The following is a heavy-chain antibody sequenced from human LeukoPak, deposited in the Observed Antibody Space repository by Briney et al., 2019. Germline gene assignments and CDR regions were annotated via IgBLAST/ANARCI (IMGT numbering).Heavy chain of an antibody. Sequence: SETLSLTCTVSGGSISSYYWSWIRQPPGKGLEWIGYIYYSRSTNYNPSLKSRVTISVDTSKNQFSLKLSSVTAADTAVYYCARKGGWYASFDIWGQGTMVTVSS. J-gene: IGHJ3*02. CDR2: IYYSRST. CDR1: GGSISSYY. D-gene: IGHD6-19*01. V-gene: IGHV4-59*01. CDR3: ARKGGWYASFDI.